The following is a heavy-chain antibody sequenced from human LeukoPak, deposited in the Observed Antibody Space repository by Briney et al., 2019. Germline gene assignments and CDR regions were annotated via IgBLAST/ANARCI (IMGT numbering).Heavy chain of an antibody. V-gene: IGHV4-39*01. D-gene: IGHD3-22*01. CDR2: THYSGNT. CDR3: ARTYYDSSDIYAFDI. CDR1: GGSISGSSYY. Sequence: PSETLSLTCTVSGGSISGSSYYWGWIRQPPGKGLEWIGSTHYSGNTYYNPSLKSRVTISVDTSKNQFSLKLSSVTAADTAVYYCARTYYDSSDIYAFDIWGQGTMVTVSS. J-gene: IGHJ3*02.